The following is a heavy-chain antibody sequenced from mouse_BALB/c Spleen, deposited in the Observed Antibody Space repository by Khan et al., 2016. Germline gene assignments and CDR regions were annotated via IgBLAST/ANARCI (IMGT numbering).Heavy chain of an antibody. J-gene: IGHJ2*01. Sequence: QVQLQQPGAELVKPGASVKMSCKASGYTFTSYNMHWVKQTPGQGLEWIGAIYPGNGDTSYNQKFKGKATLTADKSSSTAYMQPSSLHSEDSAVYYCAREGNYFDYWGQGTTLTVPS. CDR1: GYTFTSYN. CDR2: IYPGNGDT. V-gene: IGHV1-12*01. CDR3: AREGNYFDY. D-gene: IGHD2-14*01.